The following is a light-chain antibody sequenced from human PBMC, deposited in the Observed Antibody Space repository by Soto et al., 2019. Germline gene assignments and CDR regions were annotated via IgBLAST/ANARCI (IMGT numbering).Light chain of an antibody. J-gene: IGKJ1*01. V-gene: IGKV1-33*01. Sequence: DIQMTQSPSSLSASIGDRVTITCQASQDIRNYLNWYQQKPGKAPDLLIHDASNLETGVPSRFSGSGSGTVFTFTISSLQPEDIAGYYCQQYDNLVPFGQGTNVDSK. CDR1: QDIRNY. CDR3: QQYDNLVP. CDR2: DAS.